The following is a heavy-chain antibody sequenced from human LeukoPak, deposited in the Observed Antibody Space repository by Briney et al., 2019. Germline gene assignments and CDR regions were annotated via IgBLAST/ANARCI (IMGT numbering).Heavy chain of an antibody. J-gene: IGHJ5*02. D-gene: IGHD6-19*01. CDR1: GFSLSTSGMC. Sequence: SGPALVKPTQTLTLTCTFSGFSLSTSGMCVSWIRRPPGKALEWLALIDWDDDKYYSTSLKTRLTISKDTSKNQVVLTMTNMDPVDTATYYCARTVYSSGWYYWFDPWGQGTLVTVSS. CDR3: ARTVYSSGWYYWFDP. V-gene: IGHV2-70*01. CDR2: IDWDDDK.